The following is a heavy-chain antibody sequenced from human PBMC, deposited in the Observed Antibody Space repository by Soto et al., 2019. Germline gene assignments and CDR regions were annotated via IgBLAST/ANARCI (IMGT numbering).Heavy chain of an antibody. Sequence: PSETLSLTSTVYGWPLSGYDGSWIRQPPGKGLEWIGQINQNGGTNYNPSLKSRLTLSLVSSTNQFYLKLTSVTAADTAVYDGARVPAGGEDYWGQGTLGTVSS. D-gene: IGHD3-10*01. CDR3: ARVPAGGEDY. CDR2: INQNGGT. CDR1: GWPLSGYD. J-gene: IGHJ4*02. V-gene: IGHV4-34*01.